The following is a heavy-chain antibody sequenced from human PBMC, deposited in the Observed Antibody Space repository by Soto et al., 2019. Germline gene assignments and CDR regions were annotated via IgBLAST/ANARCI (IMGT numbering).Heavy chain of an antibody. CDR1: GFTFSSYS. V-gene: IGHV3-48*02. Sequence: GGSLRLSCAASGFTFSSYSMNWVRQAPGKGLEWVSYISGSSSTIYYADSVKGRFTISRDNSKNSLYLQMNSLRDEDTAVYYCAKVIPSEIVVVPAVTYGMDVWGQGTTVTVSS. CDR2: ISGSSSTI. CDR3: AKVIPSEIVVVPAVTYGMDV. D-gene: IGHD2-2*01. J-gene: IGHJ6*02.